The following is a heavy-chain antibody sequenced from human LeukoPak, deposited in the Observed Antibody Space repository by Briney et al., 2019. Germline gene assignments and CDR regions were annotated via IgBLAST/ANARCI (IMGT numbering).Heavy chain of an antibody. V-gene: IGHV4-34*01. CDR1: GGSFSGYY. J-gene: IGHJ6*02. CDR3: ARAPVVLRVRYYYYGMDV. Sequence: SETLSLTCAVYGGSFSGYYWSWIRQPPGKGLEWIGEINHSGSTNYNPSLKSRVTISVDTSKNQFSLKLSSVTAADTAVYYCARAPVVLRVRYYYYGMDVWAKGPRSPSP. CDR2: INHSGST. D-gene: IGHD3-10*01.